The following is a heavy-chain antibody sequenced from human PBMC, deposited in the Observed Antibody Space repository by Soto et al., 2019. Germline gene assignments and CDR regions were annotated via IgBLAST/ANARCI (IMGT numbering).Heavy chain of an antibody. D-gene: IGHD3-22*01. Sequence: GASVKVSCKASGYTFTSYGISWVRQAPGQGLEWMGWISAYNGNTNYAQKLQGRVTMTTDTSTSTAYMELRSLRSDDTAVYYCARVYYYDSSVYYYVGDFDYGGQETLVTVSS. CDR1: GYTFTSYG. CDR2: ISAYNGNT. V-gene: IGHV1-18*01. CDR3: ARVYYYDSSVYYYVGDFDY. J-gene: IGHJ4*02.